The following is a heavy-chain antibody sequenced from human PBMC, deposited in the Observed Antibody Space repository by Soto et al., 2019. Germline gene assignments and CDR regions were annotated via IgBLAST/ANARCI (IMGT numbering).Heavy chain of an antibody. J-gene: IGHJ6*02. CDR3: ARRRGHSYGYNDYYYYYYGMDV. V-gene: IGHV3-7*01. CDR1: GFTFSSYW. CDR2: IKQDGSEK. D-gene: IGHD5-18*01. Sequence: LRLSCAASGFTFSSYWMSWVRQAPGKGLEWVANIKQDGSEKYYVDSVKGRFTISRDNAKNSLYLQMNSLRAEDTAVYYCARRRGHSYGYNDYYYYYYGMDVWGQGTTVTVS.